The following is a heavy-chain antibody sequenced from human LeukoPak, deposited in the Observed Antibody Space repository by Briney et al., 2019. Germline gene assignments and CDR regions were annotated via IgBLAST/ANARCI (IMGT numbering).Heavy chain of an antibody. CDR2: IDPSDSYT. D-gene: IGHD1-7*01. V-gene: IGHV5-10-1*01. J-gene: IGHJ4*02. CDR1: GYSFTSYW. CDR3: ARQDNWNYVDDY. Sequence: GESQKISCKGSGYSFTSYWISWVRQLPGKGLGGMGRIDPSDSYTNYSPSFQGHVTISADKSISTAYLQWSSLKASDTAMYYCARQDNWNYVDDYWGQGTLVTVSS.